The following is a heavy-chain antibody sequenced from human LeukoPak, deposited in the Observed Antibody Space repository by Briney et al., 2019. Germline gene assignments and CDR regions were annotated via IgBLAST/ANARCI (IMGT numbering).Heavy chain of an antibody. CDR2: IYTSGST. D-gene: IGHD4-17*01. CDR1: GGSISSGSYY. J-gene: IGHJ4*02. V-gene: IGHV4-61*02. Sequence: PSQTLSLTCTVSGGSISSGSYYWSWIRQPAGKGLEWIGRIYTSGSTNYNPSLKSRVTISVDTSKNQFSLKLSSVTAADTAVYYCANYGDYFDYWGQGTLSPSPQ. CDR3: ANYGDYFDY.